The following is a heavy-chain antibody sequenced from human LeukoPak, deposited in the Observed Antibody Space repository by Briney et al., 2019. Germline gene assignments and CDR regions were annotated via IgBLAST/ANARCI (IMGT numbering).Heavy chain of an antibody. J-gene: IGHJ4*02. D-gene: IGHD3-22*01. Sequence: HSGGSLRLSCAASGFAFSSYSMNWVRQAPGKGLEWVSYITSSSSAIYYADSVKGRSTISRDNAKNSLYLQMNSLRAEDTAVYYCARKSGSSGYPFDYWGQGTVVTVSS. CDR2: ITSSSSAI. CDR1: GFAFSSYS. V-gene: IGHV3-48*01. CDR3: ARKSGSSGYPFDY.